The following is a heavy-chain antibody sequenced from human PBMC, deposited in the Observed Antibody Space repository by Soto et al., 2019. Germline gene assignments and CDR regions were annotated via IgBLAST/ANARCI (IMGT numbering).Heavy chain of an antibody. CDR2: INPILSMS. J-gene: IGHJ4*02. D-gene: IGHD3-10*01. CDR3: ASSYGSGYRAFDY. CDR1: GDTFSFYS. Sequence: QVQLVQSGAEVRKPGSSVKVSCKASGDTFSFYSINWVRQAPGLGLEWMGRINPILSMSNYAQRFQGRVTTTADTSTSTAYMELCGLRSEDTAIYYCASSYGSGYRAFDYWGQGALVTVSS. V-gene: IGHV1-69*02.